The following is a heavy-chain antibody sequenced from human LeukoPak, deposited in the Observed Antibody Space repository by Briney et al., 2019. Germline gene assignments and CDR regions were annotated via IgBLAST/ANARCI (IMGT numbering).Heavy chain of an antibody. J-gene: IGHJ4*02. Sequence: GGSLRLSCAASGFTFTSYAMSWVRQAPGKGLEWVSTISGSGAGTYYADSVKGRFTISRDNSKNTLYLQMNSLRAEDTAVYYCARSRLTRPVSGHDYFFDYWGQGTLVTVSS. CDR1: GFTFTSYA. CDR2: ISGSGAGT. D-gene: IGHD2-15*01. CDR3: ARSRLTRPVSGHDYFFDY. V-gene: IGHV3-23*01.